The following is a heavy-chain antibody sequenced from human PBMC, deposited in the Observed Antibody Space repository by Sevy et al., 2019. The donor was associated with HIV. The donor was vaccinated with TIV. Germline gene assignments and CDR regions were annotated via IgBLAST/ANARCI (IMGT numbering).Heavy chain of an antibody. CDR1: GFTFSKYS. CDR2: LSLGCGEI. Sequence: GGSLRLSCAASGFTFSKYSMSWVRQPPGKGLGWVSTLSLGCGEINYADSVKGGFTISRDNSKSSVYLQMNNLRPEDTAVYYCAREGCTKPHDYWGQGTLVTVSS. D-gene: IGHD2-8*01. J-gene: IGHJ4*02. V-gene: IGHV3-23*01. CDR3: AREGCTKPHDY.